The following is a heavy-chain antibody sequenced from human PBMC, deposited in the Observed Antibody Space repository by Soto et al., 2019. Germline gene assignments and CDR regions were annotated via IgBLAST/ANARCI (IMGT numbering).Heavy chain of an antibody. CDR3: ASSVLVTSTMNYFDL. D-gene: IGHD2-8*02. CDR2: IYPDDSDT. V-gene: IGHV5-51*01. CDR1: GYSFSNFW. J-gene: IGHJ4*02. Sequence: PGESLKISCQASGYSFSNFWIAWVRQMPGEGLEWLGIIYPDDSDTRYSPSFLGQVTISADKSIKTTYLQGSSLKASDTAIYFCASSVLVTSTMNYFDLWGQGTLVTVSS.